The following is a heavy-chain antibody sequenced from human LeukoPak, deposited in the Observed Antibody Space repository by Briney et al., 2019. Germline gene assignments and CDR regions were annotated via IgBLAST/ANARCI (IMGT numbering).Heavy chain of an antibody. CDR2: ISAYNGNT. J-gene: IGHJ3*02. CDR1: GYTFTSYG. V-gene: IGHV1-18*01. D-gene: IGHD5-24*01. Sequence: ASVKVSCKASGYTFTSYGISWVRQAPGQGLEWMGWISAYNGNTNYAQKLQGRVTMTTDTSTSTAYMELRSLRSDDTAVYYCASLAGGRGGYKSAFDIWGQGTMVTVSS. CDR3: ASLAGGRGGYKSAFDI.